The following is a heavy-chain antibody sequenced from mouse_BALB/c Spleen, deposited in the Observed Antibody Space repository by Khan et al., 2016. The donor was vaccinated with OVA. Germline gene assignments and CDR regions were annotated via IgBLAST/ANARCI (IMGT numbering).Heavy chain of an antibody. V-gene: IGHV1-7*01. CDR1: GYTFTSFW. Sequence: QVRLQQSGAELAKPGASVKMSCKASGYTFTSFWMHWVKQRPGQGLEWIGYINPTSGYTDYNEKFKDRATLSADKSSSTAYMQLSSLTSEDSAVYCSTRDRIDYWGQGTTLTVSS. CDR3: TRDRIDY. J-gene: IGHJ2*01. CDR2: INPTSGYT.